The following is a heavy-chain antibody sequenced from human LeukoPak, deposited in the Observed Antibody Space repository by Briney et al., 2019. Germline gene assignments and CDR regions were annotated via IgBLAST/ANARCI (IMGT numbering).Heavy chain of an antibody. CDR2: IKQDGSEK. D-gene: IGHD4-17*01. J-gene: IGHJ4*02. CDR1: GFTFSSYA. CDR3: ARSYGDYPNRYFDY. Sequence: PGGSLRLSCAASGFTFSSYAMSWVRQAPGKGLEWVANIKQDGSEKYYVDSVKGRFTISRDNAKNSLYLLMNSLRAEDTAVYYCARSYGDYPNRYFDYWGQGTLVTVSS. V-gene: IGHV3-7*03.